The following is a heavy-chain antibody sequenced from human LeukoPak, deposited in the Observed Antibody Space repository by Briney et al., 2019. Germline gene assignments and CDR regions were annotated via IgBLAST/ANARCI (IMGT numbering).Heavy chain of an antibody. V-gene: IGHV3-53*01. D-gene: IGHD5-18*01. J-gene: IGHJ4*02. CDR3: ARYHTALNY. CDR1: GFSVNSDY. Sequence: GGSLRLSCAASGFSVNSDYMTWVRQAPGKGLEWVSVIYSGGSTYYADSVKGRFTISRDNSKNTLYLQMNNLRVEDTAVYYCARYHTALNYWGQGTLVTASS. CDR2: IYSGGST.